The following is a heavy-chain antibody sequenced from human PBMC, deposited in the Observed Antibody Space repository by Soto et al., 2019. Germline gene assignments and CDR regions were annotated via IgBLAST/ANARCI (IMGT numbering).Heavy chain of an antibody. V-gene: IGHV1-46*03. Sequence: VASVKVSCKASGYTFTSYYMHWVRQAPGQGLEWMGIINPSGGSTSYAQKFQGRVTMTRDTSTSTVYMELSSLRSEDTAVYYCARGGLLWFGEQSYYYYGMDVWGQGTTVTVSS. CDR3: ARGGLLWFGEQSYYYYGMDV. CDR1: GYTFTSYY. D-gene: IGHD3-10*01. CDR2: INPSGGST. J-gene: IGHJ6*02.